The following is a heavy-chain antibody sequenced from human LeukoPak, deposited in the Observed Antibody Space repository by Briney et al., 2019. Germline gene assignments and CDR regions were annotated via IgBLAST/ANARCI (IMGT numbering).Heavy chain of an antibody. CDR3: ARGPYSGYDSHYMDV. CDR1: GGSFSGYY. V-gene: IGHV4-34*01. J-gene: IGHJ6*03. CDR2: INHSGST. Sequence: KSSETLSLTCAVYGGSFSGYYRSWIRQPPGKGLEWIGEINHSGSTNYNPSLKSRVTISVDTSKNQFSLKLSSVTAADTAVYYCARGPYSGYDSHYMDVWGKGTTATVSS. D-gene: IGHD5-12*01.